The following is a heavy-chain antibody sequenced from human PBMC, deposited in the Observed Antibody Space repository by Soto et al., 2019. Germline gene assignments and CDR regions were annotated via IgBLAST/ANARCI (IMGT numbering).Heavy chain of an antibody. V-gene: IGHV6-1*01. Sequence: QTLSLTCAISGDSVSSNSAAWNCIRQSPSRGLEWLGRTYYRSKWYDDYAVSVKSRITINPDTSKNQFSLQLNSVTPEDTAVYYCARGQRPHMVYAGNNWFDPWGQGTLVTVSS. CDR1: GDSVSSNSAA. J-gene: IGHJ5*02. CDR2: TYYRSKWYD. D-gene: IGHD2-8*01. CDR3: ARGQRPHMVYAGNNWFDP.